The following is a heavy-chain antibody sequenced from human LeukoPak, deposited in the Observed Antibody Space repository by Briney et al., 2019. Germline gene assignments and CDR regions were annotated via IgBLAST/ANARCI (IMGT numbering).Heavy chain of an antibody. CDR3: ARVILTGYPVYYVDL. V-gene: IGHV4-61*05. CDR1: GGSISSSSYF. Sequence: SETLSLTCTVSGGSISSSSYFWSWIRQPPGKGLEWIGYVYYSGSTYYNPSLKSRVTISGDTSKNQFSLKLSSVTAADTAVYYCARVILTGYPVYYVDLWGRGTLVTVSS. J-gene: IGHJ2*01. D-gene: IGHD3-9*01. CDR2: VYYSGST.